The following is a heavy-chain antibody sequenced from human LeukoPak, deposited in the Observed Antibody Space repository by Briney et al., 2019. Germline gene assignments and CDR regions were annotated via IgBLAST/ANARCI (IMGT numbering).Heavy chain of an antibody. D-gene: IGHD5-24*01. CDR1: GITVSSNY. V-gene: IGHV3-66*01. CDR3: ARGDGYNYWDY. CDR2: VYVGGTT. J-gene: IGHJ4*02. Sequence: GGSLRLSCAASGITVSSNYMSWVRQAPGKGLEWVSVVYVGGTTYYADSVKGRFTISRDNSENTLYLQMNSLRAEDTAVYHCARGDGYNYWDYWGQGTLVTVSS.